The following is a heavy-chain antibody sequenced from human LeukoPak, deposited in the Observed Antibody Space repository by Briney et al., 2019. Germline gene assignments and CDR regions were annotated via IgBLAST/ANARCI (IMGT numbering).Heavy chain of an antibody. J-gene: IGHJ3*02. Sequence: GASVKVSCKASGYTFTSFAMNWVRQAPGQGLEWMGWINTNTGNPTYAQGFTGRFVFSLDTSVSTAYLQISSLKAEDTAVYYCARYCSGGSCLHAFDIWGQGTMVTVSS. CDR3: ARYCSGGSCLHAFDI. D-gene: IGHD2-15*01. V-gene: IGHV7-4-1*02. CDR2: INTNTGNP. CDR1: GYTFTSFA.